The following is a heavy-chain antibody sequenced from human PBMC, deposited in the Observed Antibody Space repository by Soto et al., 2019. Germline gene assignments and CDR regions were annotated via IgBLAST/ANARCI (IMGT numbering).Heavy chain of an antibody. V-gene: IGHV4-34*01. CDR1: GGSFSGYY. J-gene: IGHJ6*02. CDR2: INHSGST. CDR3: ARDTAMDEDYYYYGMDV. D-gene: IGHD5-18*01. Sequence: SETLSLTCAVYGGSFSGYYWSWIRQPPGKGLEWIGEINHSGSTNYNPSLKSRVTISVDTSKNQFSLKLSSVTAADTAVYYCARDTAMDEDYYYYGMDVWGQGTTVIVSS.